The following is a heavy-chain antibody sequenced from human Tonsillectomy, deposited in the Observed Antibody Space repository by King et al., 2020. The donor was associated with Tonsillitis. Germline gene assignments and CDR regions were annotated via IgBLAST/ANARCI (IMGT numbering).Heavy chain of an antibody. CDR1: GFTFSNYW. CDR3: ARGLNYFNY. Sequence: VQLVESGGGLVQPGGSLRLSCAASGFTFSNYWMSWVRQAPGKGLEWVANIKQDGYEKHYVDSVKGRFTISRDNAKNSLSLQMNSLRAEDTAVYYCARGLNYFNYWGQGPLGTVSS. CDR2: IKQDGYEK. V-gene: IGHV3-7*04. J-gene: IGHJ4*02.